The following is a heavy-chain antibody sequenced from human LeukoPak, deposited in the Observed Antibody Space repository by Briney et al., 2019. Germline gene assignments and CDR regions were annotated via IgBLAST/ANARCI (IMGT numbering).Heavy chain of an antibody. J-gene: IGHJ4*02. V-gene: IGHV6-1*01. CDR1: GDSVSSNSAT. D-gene: IGHD6-19*01. Sequence: PSQTLSLTCALSGDSVSSNSATWNWIRQSPSRGLEWLGRTYYRSTKWYNDYSIRLKGRISISPDTSKNQFSLHLNSVTAEDTAVYYCAKEAMAGWILHCGQGTLVTVSS. CDR3: AKEAMAGWILH. CDR2: TYYRSTKWYN.